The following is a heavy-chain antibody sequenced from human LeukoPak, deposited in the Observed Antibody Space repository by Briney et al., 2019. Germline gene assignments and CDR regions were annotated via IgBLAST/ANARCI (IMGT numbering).Heavy chain of an antibody. Sequence: SETLSLTCAVSGYSISSSNWWVWIRQPPGKGLEWIGYIYYSGRTYYNPSLESRVTMSVDTSKNQFSLKLSSVTAVDTAVYYCATKRDGYNPFDNWGQGTLVTVSS. CDR1: GYSISSSNW. CDR3: ATKRDGYNPFDN. J-gene: IGHJ4*02. V-gene: IGHV4-28*01. D-gene: IGHD5-24*01. CDR2: IYYSGRT.